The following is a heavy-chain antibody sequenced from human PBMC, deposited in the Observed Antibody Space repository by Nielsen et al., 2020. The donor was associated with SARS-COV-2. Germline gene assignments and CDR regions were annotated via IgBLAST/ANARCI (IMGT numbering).Heavy chain of an antibody. V-gene: IGHV3-48*01. CDR3: ARDSGGGSYYVIEHYYYYGMDV. Sequence: VRQAPGKGLEWVSYISSSSSTIYYADSVKGRFTISRDNAKNSLYLQMNSLRSEDTAVYYCARDSGGGSYYVIEHYYYYGMDVWGQGTTVPSP. J-gene: IGHJ6*02. CDR2: ISSSSSTI. D-gene: IGHD1-26*01.